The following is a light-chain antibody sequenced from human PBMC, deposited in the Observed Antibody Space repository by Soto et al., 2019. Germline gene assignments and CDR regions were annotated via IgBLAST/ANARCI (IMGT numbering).Light chain of an antibody. CDR3: TSYSTAGTYV. CDR1: SSDIGGYYY. J-gene: IGLJ1*01. Sequence: QSVLTQPASVSGSPGQSITISCTGTSSDIGGYYYVSWYQHHPGKAPKLLIYQVTNRPSRVSNRFSGSKSGNTASLTISGLQADDEADYYCTSYSTAGTYVFGPGTKVTVL. CDR2: QVT. V-gene: IGLV2-14*01.